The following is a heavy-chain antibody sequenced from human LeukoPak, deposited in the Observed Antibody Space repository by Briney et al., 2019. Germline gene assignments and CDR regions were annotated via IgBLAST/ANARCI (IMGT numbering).Heavy chain of an antibody. V-gene: IGHV4-59*01. CDR2: ISSGGRT. D-gene: IGHD3-16*01. J-gene: IGHJ4*02. CDR3: ARVGRGDHTWGSYYCDH. Sequence: PSETLSLTCTVSGDSFSSYHWSWLRQPPGKGLEWIGYISSGGRTNYNPSLQSRVTISVDTSKNQFSLKLSSVTAADTAVYYCARVGRGDHTWGSYYCDHWGQGTLVSVSS. CDR1: GDSFSSYH.